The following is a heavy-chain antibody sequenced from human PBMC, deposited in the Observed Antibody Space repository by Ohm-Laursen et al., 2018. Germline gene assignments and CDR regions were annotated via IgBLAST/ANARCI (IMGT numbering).Heavy chain of an antibody. CDR3: AKDVGVAFAYDS. V-gene: IGHV3-30*18. CDR2: ISYDGRNQ. D-gene: IGHD2-15*01. CDR1: GFAFSSYE. Sequence: SLRLSCSASGFAFSSYEMNWVRQAPGKGLEWVSVISYDGRNQYYADSVRGRFTISRDNSKDTLYLQMNSLRNGDTAIYYCAKDVGVAFAYDSWGQGTLVTVSS. J-gene: IGHJ4*02.